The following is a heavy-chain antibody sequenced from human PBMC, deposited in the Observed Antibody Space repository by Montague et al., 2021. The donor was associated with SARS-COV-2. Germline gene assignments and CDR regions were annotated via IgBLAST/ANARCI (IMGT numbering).Heavy chain of an antibody. D-gene: IGHD4-11*01. Sequence: SETLSLTCTVSGYSISSGYYCGWLRQPPRKGLEWIGSNHHSRSTYYNPSLKSRVTISVDTSKNQFSLKLSSVTAAYTAVYYGAVNSNYYYYYGMDVWGQGTTVTVSS. CDR2: NHHSRST. CDR3: AVNSNYYYYYGMDV. CDR1: GYSISSGYY. J-gene: IGHJ6*02. V-gene: IGHV4-38-2*02.